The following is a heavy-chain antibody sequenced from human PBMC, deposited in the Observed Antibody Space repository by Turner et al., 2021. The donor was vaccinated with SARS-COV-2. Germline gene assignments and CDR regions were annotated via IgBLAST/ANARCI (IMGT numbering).Heavy chain of an antibody. V-gene: IGHV1-46*01. J-gene: IGHJ4*02. Sequence: QVPLVQSGAEVKNPGASVKVSCKASGSTFTSYYMHWVRQAPGQGLEWMEIINPSGGSTGYAQKFKGRVTMTRDTSTSTVYMELSSLRSEDTAVYYCARSGGGFDYWGQGTLVTVSS. CDR1: GSTFTSYY. CDR2: INPSGGST. CDR3: ARSGGGFDY. D-gene: IGHD2-15*01.